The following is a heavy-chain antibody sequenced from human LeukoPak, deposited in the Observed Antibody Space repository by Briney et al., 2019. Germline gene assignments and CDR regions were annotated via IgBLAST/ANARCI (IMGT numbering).Heavy chain of an antibody. CDR3: ARGVSY. V-gene: IGHV4-59*11. J-gene: IGHJ4*02. D-gene: IGHD3-22*01. CDR1: GGSISSQY. Sequence: SETLSLTCTVSGGSISSQYWFWIRQPPGKGLEWIGYMHNSGTSSYNPSLESRVTISIDTSKNQFSLELRSVTPADTAVYYCARGVSYWGQGTLVTVSS. CDR2: MHNSGTS.